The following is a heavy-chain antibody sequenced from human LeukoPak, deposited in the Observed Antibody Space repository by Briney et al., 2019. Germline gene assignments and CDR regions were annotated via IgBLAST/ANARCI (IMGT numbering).Heavy chain of an antibody. CDR3: ARGGYSGYDSNY. D-gene: IGHD5-12*01. Sequence: ASVKVSCKASGYTFTDYYMHWVRQAPGQGLEWMGWIIPNSGGTNYAQKFQGRVTMTRDTSITTAYMELSRLRSDDTAVYYCARGGYSGYDSNYWGQGTLVTVSS. CDR1: GYTFTDYY. J-gene: IGHJ4*02. CDR2: IIPNSGGT. V-gene: IGHV1-2*02.